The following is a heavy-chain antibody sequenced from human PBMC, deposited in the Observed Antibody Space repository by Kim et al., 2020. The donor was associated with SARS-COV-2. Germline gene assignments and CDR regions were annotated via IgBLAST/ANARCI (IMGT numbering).Heavy chain of an antibody. CDR1: GGSISSSSYY. CDR3: ARHVHGDYGADAFDI. J-gene: IGHJ3*02. V-gene: IGHV4-39*01. D-gene: IGHD4-17*01. Sequence: SETLSLTCTVSGGSISSSSYYWGWIRQPPGKGLEWIGSIYYSGSTYYNPSLKSRVTISVDTSKNQFSLKLSSVTAADTAVYYCARHVHGDYGADAFDIWGQGTMVTVSS. CDR2: IYYSGST.